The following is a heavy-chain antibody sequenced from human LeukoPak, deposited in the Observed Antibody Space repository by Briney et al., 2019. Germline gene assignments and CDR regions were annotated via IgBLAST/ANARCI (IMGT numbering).Heavy chain of an antibody. Sequence: PGRSLRLSCAASGFTFSSYGMHWVRQAPGKGLEWVAVISYDGSNKYYADSVKGRFTISRDNSKNTLYLQMYSLRAEDTAVYYCAKDPTIFGVVMSGMDVWGQGTTVTVS. V-gene: IGHV3-30*18. CDR1: GFTFSSYG. CDR3: AKDPTIFGVVMSGMDV. J-gene: IGHJ6*02. D-gene: IGHD3-3*01. CDR2: ISYDGSNK.